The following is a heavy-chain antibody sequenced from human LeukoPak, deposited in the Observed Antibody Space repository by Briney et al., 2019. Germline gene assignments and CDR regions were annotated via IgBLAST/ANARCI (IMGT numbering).Heavy chain of an antibody. CDR3: ARVNDILTGYYKED. D-gene: IGHD3-9*01. J-gene: IGHJ4*02. CDR1: GGSISSSSYY. Sequence: SGTLSLTCTVSGGSISSSSYYWGWIRQPPGKGLEWIGSIYYSGSTYYNPSLKSRVTISVDTSKNQFSLKLSSVTAADTAVYYCARVNDILTGYYKEDWGQGTLVTVSS. CDR2: IYYSGST. V-gene: IGHV4-39*07.